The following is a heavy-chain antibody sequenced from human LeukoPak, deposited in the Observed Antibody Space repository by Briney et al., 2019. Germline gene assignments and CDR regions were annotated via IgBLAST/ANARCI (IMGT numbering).Heavy chain of an antibody. CDR2: ISWNSDSM. CDR1: GFNFDDYA. Sequence: PGGSLRLSCAASGFNFDDYAMHWVRQAPGKGLEWVSGISWNSDSMGYADSVKGRFTVSGDNAKNSLYLQMNSLRTEDTALYYCAKGPSLHQLDYWGQGTLVTVSS. J-gene: IGHJ4*02. D-gene: IGHD3-16*02. CDR3: AKGPSLHQLDY. V-gene: IGHV3-9*01.